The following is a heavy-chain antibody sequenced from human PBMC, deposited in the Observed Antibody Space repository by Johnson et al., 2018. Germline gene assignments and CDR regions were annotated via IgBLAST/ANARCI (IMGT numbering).Heavy chain of an antibody. CDR1: GFSFSNYG. CDR2: IKGDGSST. Sequence: VQLVQSGGGVVQPGRSLRLSCAASGFSFSNYGMHWVRQVPGTGLEWVSRIKGDGSSTTYADSVKGRFTISRDNGKNTLYLQMNSLRAEDTAVYSCAGGILGSDVFNIWGQGTMVTVSS. D-gene: IGHD3-16*01. V-gene: IGHV3-74*02. CDR3: AGGILGSDVFNI. J-gene: IGHJ3*02.